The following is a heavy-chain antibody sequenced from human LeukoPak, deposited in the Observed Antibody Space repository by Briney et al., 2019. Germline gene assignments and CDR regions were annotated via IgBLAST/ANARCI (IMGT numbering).Heavy chain of an antibody. Sequence: SETLSLTCNVSGVSISTHYWSWIRQSPGKGLEWIGFIYHSGTTNYNPSLKSRVTISVDTSKNQFSLKLSSVTAADTAVYYCASLSPYCSSTSCYSFDYWGQGTLVTVSS. CDR1: GVSISTHY. V-gene: IGHV4-59*11. J-gene: IGHJ4*02. CDR3: ASLSPYCSSTSCYSFDY. D-gene: IGHD2-2*01. CDR2: IYHSGTT.